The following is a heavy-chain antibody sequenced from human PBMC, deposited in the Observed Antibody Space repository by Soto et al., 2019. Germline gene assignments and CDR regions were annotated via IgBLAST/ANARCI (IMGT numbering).Heavy chain of an antibody. CDR1: GGSVSSSSYY. CDR3: ARHTPAISISDH. V-gene: IGHV4-39*01. Sequence: SETLSLTCTVSGGSVSSSSYYWGWIRQPPGKGLEWIGSIYYSGSTYYNPSLKSRVTISVDTSKNQFSLKLSSVTAADTAVYYCARHTPAISISDHWGQGTLVTVSS. J-gene: IGHJ4*02. D-gene: IGHD2-15*01. CDR2: IYYSGST.